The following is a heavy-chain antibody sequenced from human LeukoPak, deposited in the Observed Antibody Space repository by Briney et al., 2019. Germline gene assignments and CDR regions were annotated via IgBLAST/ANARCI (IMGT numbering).Heavy chain of an antibody. CDR3: AKGLEKESRLDY. CDR1: GFTFSSYG. CDR2: IKTDGSQI. D-gene: IGHD1-1*01. J-gene: IGHJ4*02. V-gene: IGHV3-7*03. Sequence: AGGSLRLSCAASGFTFSSYGMHWVRQAPGKGLEWVANIKTDGSQIYYVDSVKGRFTISRDNAKNSLYLQMNSLRAEDTAIYYCAKGLEKESRLDYWGQGTLVTVSS.